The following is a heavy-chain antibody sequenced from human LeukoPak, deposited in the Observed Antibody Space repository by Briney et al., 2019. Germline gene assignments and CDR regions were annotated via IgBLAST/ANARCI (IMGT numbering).Heavy chain of an antibody. CDR1: GYTFTGYY. D-gene: IGHD1-7*01. CDR2: INPNSGGT. J-gene: IGHJ4*02. V-gene: IGHV1-2*02. Sequence: ASVKVSCKASGYTFTGYYMHWVRQAPGQGLEWMGWINPNSGGTNYAQKFPGRVTMTRDTYISTAYMELSRLRSDDTAVYYCARDPGITGTTNDCWGQGTLVTVSS. CDR3: ARDPGITGTTNDC.